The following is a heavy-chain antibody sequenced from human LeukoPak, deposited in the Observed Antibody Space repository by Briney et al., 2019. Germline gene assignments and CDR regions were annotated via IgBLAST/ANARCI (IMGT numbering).Heavy chain of an antibody. Sequence: AGGSLRLSCAASGFTFSSYAMSWVRQAPGKGLEWVSAISGSGGSTYYADSVKGRFTISRDNSKNTLYLQMNSLRAEDTAVYYCVKDLYCSSTSCYAPPGDYWGQGTLVTVSS. CDR1: GFTFSSYA. CDR3: VKDLYCSSTSCYAPPGDY. D-gene: IGHD2-2*01. CDR2: ISGSGGST. J-gene: IGHJ4*02. V-gene: IGHV3-23*01.